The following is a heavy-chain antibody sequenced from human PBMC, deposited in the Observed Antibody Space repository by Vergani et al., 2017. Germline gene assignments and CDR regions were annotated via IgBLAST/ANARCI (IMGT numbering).Heavy chain of an antibody. Sequence: EVQLVESGGGLVKPGGSLRLSCAASGFTFSNAWMSWVRQAPGKGLEWVGRIKSKTDGGTTDYAAPVKGRFTISRDNSKNTLYLQMNSLRAEDTAVYYCALKGFPQTYCSGGSCYRNDAFDIWGQGTMVTVSS. D-gene: IGHD2-15*01. V-gene: IGHV3-15*01. CDR1: GFTFSNAW. J-gene: IGHJ3*02. CDR3: ALKGFPQTYCSGGSCYRNDAFDI. CDR2: IKSKTDGGTT.